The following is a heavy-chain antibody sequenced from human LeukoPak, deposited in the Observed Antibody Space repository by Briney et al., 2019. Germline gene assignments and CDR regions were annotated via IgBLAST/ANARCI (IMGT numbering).Heavy chain of an antibody. CDR1: GGSISSGSYC. V-gene: IGHV4-61*02. D-gene: IGHD3-10*01. Sequence: SQTLSLTCTVSGGSISSGSYCWSWIRQPAGKGLEWIGRIYTSGSTNYNPSLKSRVTISVDTSKNQFSLKLSSVTAADTAVYYCARDPVRGWFDPWGQGTLVTVSS. CDR2: IYTSGST. J-gene: IGHJ5*02. CDR3: ARDPVRGWFDP.